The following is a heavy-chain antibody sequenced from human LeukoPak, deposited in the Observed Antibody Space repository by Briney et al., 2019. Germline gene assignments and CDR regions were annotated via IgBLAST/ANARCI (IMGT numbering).Heavy chain of an antibody. CDR1: GGSISGYY. CDR2: IYKSGST. Sequence: SETLSLTCTVSGGSISGYYWSWIRQPPGKGLEWIGYIYKSGSTNYNPSLKSRLTISVDTSKNQFSLRLSSVTAADTAVYYCARDRGYCSSTSCYSYFDYWGQGTLVTVSS. J-gene: IGHJ4*02. D-gene: IGHD2-2*01. CDR3: ARDRGYCSSTSCYSYFDY. V-gene: IGHV4-59*12.